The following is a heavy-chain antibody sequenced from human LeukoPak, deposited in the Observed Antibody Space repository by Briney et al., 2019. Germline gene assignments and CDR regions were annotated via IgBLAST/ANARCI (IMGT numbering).Heavy chain of an antibody. J-gene: IGHJ6*02. CDR3: VKFGVDYDMGV. V-gene: IGHV4-59*01. CDR2: IHYSGRA. CDR1: GDSISCSY. Sequence: PSETLSLTCTVSGDSISCSYWTWVRQPPGQGLEWIGQIHYSGRADYNPSLKGRITISVDTSKNQMSLTLTSVTAADTAIYYCVKFGVDYDMGVWGQGTTVTVSS. D-gene: IGHD3-16*01.